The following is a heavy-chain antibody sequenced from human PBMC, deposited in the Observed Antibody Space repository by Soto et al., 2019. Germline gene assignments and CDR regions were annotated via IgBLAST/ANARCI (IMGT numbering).Heavy chain of an antibody. CDR3: ARGAERITIFGVVKAPYYYYYGMDV. Sequence: SETLSLTCTVSGGSISSYYWSWIRQPPGKGLEWIGYIYYSGSTNYNPSLKSRVTISVDTSKNQFSLKLSSVTAADTAVYYCARGAERITIFGVVKAPYYYYYGMDVWGQGTTVTVSS. V-gene: IGHV4-59*01. J-gene: IGHJ6*02. CDR2: IYYSGST. D-gene: IGHD3-3*01. CDR1: GGSISSYY.